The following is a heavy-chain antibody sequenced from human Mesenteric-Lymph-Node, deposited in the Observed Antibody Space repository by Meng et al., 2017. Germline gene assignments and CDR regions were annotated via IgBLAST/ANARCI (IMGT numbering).Heavy chain of an antibody. V-gene: IGHV1-2*06. J-gene: IGHJ4*02. CDR2: INPNSGGT. D-gene: IGHD4-17*01. CDR1: GYTFTGYY. CDR3: ARDYGDYVFDY. Sequence: GESLKISCAASGYTFTGYYMHWVRQAPGQGLEWMGRINPNSGGTNYAQKFQGRVTMTRDTSISTAYMELSRLRSDDTAVYYCARDYGDYVFDYWGQGTLVTVSS.